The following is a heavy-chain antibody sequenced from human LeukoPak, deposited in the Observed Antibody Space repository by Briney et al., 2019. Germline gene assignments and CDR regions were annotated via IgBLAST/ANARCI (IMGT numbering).Heavy chain of an antibody. V-gene: IGHV3-53*01. CDR2: IYSGGST. CDR1: GLTVSSNY. CDR3: AKGSVEKATIGDYYYYMDV. J-gene: IGHJ6*03. Sequence: PGGSLRLSCAASGLTVSSNYMSWVRQATGKGLEWVPVIYSGGSTYYADSVKGRFTISRDNSKNTLYLPMNSLRAEDTAVYYCAKGSVEKATIGDYYYYMDVWGKGTTVTVSS. D-gene: IGHD5-24*01.